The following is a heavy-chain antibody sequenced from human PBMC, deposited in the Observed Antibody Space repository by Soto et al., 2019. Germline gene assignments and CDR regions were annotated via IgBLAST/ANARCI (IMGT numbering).Heavy chain of an antibody. V-gene: IGHV3-74*01. D-gene: IGHD5-18*01. J-gene: IGHJ4*02. CDR3: ARGKDQHNTRTYSYHDS. CDR2: INSDGSTT. Sequence: EVQLVESGGGLVQPGGSLRLSCAASGFTLSNHWMHWVRQAPGKGLVWVSRINSDGSTTTYADSVKGRFTISRDNAKNTLYLQMNRLRAEDTAVYYCARGKDQHNTRTYSYHDSWGQGTLVTGSS. CDR1: GFTLSNHW.